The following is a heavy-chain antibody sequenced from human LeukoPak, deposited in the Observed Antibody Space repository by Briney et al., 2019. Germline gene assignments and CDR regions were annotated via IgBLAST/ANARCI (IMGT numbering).Heavy chain of an antibody. CDR1: GGSISSYY. Sequence: SETLSLTCTVSGGSISSYYWTWIRQPPGKGLEGIGYIYYSGSTNYNPSLKSRVTISVDTSKNQFFLKLSSVTAADTAVYYCARLGRYYYDSRVDYWGQGTLVTVSS. CDR3: ARLGRYYYDSRVDY. CDR2: IYYSGST. J-gene: IGHJ4*02. V-gene: IGHV4-59*01. D-gene: IGHD3-22*01.